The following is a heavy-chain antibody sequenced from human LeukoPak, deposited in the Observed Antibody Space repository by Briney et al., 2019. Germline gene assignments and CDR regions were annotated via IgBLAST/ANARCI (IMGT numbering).Heavy chain of an antibody. CDR2: ISSKSDGGTT. J-gene: IGHJ3*02. Sequence: GGSLRLSCGASELAFKNVWMSWVRQAPGKGLEWVGRISSKSDGGTTDYAAPVKGRFTISRDDAKNSLYLQMNSLRAEDTAVYYCAKARGYSYGYVGLDAFDIWGQGTMVTVSS. CDR3: AKARGYSYGYVGLDAFDI. CDR1: ELAFKNVW. V-gene: IGHV3-15*01. D-gene: IGHD5-18*01.